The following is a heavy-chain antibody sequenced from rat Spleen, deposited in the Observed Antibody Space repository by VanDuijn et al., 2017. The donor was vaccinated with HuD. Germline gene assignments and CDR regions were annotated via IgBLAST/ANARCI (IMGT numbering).Heavy chain of an antibody. CDR3: ASRDY. J-gene: IGHJ2*01. CDR1: GFTFNNYW. CDR2: ITHIGGIT. V-gene: IGHV5-31*01. Sequence: EVQLVESGGGLVQPGRSLKLTCEASGFTFNNYWMTWIRQAPGKGLEWVATITHIGGITYYPDSVKGRFTISRDIAKRTLYLQMDSLRSEDTATYYCASRDYWGQGVMVTVSS.